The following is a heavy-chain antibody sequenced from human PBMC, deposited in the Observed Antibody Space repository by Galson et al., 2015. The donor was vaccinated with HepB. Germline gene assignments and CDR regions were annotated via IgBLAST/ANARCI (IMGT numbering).Heavy chain of an antibody. CDR3: AGGYYFDC. CDR1: GFTLSAHW. CDR2: LNADGRRK. J-gene: IGHJ4*02. Sequence: SLRLSCAASGFTLSAHWMGWVRQAPGKGLEWVAILNADGRRKHHADSLKGHFTISRDNAKNFVYLEMNSLRVEDTAVYYCAGGYYFDCWGQGTLVTVSS. V-gene: IGHV3-7*04.